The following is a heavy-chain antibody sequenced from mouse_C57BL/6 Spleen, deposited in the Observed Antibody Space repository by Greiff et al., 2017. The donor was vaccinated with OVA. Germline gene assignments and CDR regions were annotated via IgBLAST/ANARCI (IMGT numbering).Heavy chain of an antibody. CDR2: ISDGGSST. V-gene: IGHV5-4*03. Sequence: DVKLVESGGGLVKPGGSLKLSCAASGFTFSSYAMSWVRQTPEKRLEWVATISDGGSSTYSPANVTGRFTISRENAKNNLYLQMSHLKSEDTAMYYCARAYGNSLDYWGQGTTLTVSS. J-gene: IGHJ2*01. D-gene: IGHD2-1*01. CDR3: ARAYGNSLDY. CDR1: GFTFSSYA.